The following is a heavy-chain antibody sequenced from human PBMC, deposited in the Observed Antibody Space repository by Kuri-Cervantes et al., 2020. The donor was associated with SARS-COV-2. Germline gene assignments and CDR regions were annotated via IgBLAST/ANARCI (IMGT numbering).Heavy chain of an antibody. CDR2: ISGSGTGA. CDR3: AKDGDPDY. D-gene: IGHD2-21*01. V-gene: IGHV3-23*01. J-gene: IGHJ4*02. Sequence: GESLKISCAASGFSFSSYAMSWVRQAPGKGLEWVSVISGSGTGAYYADSVKGRFTISRDNSKNTLYLQMNSLRAEDTAVYYCAKDGDPDYWGQGTRGTASS. CDR1: GFSFSSYA.